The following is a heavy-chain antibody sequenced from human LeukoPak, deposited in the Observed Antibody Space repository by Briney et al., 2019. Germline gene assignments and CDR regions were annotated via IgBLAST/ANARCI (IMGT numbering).Heavy chain of an antibody. D-gene: IGHD2-2*01. Sequence: PSETLSLTCTVSGGSISSGSYYWSWIRQPAGKGLEWIGRIYTSGSTNYNPSLKSRVTISVDTSKNQFSLKPSSVTAADTAVYYCASSSVVPAASAYYYYYMDVWGKGTTDTVSS. CDR2: IYTSGST. CDR1: GGSISSGSYY. CDR3: ASSSVVPAASAYYYYYMDV. J-gene: IGHJ6*03. V-gene: IGHV4-61*02.